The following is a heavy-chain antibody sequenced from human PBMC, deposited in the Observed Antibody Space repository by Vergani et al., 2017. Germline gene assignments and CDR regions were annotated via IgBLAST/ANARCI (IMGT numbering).Heavy chain of an antibody. CDR2: IYYSGST. D-gene: IGHD5-18*01. J-gene: IGHJ4*02. Sequence: QVQLQQWGAGLLKPSETLSLTCAVYGGSFSGYYWSWIRQPPGKGLEWIGSIYYSGSTYYNPSLKSRVTISVDTSKNQFSLKLTSVTAADTAVYYCARRGYSYGSPFDYGGQGILVTVSS. V-gene: IGHV4-34*01. CDR1: GGSFSGYY. CDR3: ARRGYSYGSPFDY.